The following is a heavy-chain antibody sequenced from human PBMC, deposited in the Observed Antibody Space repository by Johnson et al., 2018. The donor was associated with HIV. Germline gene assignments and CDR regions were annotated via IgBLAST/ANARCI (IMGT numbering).Heavy chain of an antibody. CDR1: GFTFSDYY. CDR2: ITSTGITV. Sequence: VQLVESGGGLVKPGGSLRLSCAASGFTFSDYYMSWIRQAPGKGLEWVSYITSTGITVYYAASVKGRFTISRDNAKNSVYLQMNSLEAEDTAVYYCARAPEVRGVVALDVWGQGTVVTVSS. J-gene: IGHJ3*01. CDR3: ARAPEVRGVVALDV. D-gene: IGHD3-10*01. V-gene: IGHV3-11*04.